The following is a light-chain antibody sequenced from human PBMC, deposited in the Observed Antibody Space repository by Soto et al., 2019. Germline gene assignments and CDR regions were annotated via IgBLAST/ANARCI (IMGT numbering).Light chain of an antibody. V-gene: IGLV1-44*01. CDR3: AAGDDSLRGRV. Sequence: QSVLTQPPSASGTPGQRVTISCSGSSSNIGSNPVSWYQQLPGTAPKSLIYSDNQRPSGVPDRISGSRSGTSASLAISGLQSEDEAEYYCAAGDDSLRGRVFGGGTKLTVL. CDR2: SDN. CDR1: SSNIGSNP. J-gene: IGLJ2*01.